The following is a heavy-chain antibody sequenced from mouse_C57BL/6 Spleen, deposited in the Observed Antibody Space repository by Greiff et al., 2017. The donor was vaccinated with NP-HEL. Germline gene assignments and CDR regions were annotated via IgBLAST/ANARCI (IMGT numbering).Heavy chain of an antibody. D-gene: IGHD3-3*01. Sequence: EVKLMESGGGLVKPGGSLKLSCAASGFTFSSYAMSWVRQTPEKRLEWVATISDGGSYTYYPDNVKGRFTISRDKAKNNLYLQMSHLKSEDTAMCYCARGGGLNFDYWGQGTTLTVSS. J-gene: IGHJ2*01. CDR2: ISDGGSYT. CDR1: GFTFSSYA. V-gene: IGHV5-4*03. CDR3: ARGGGLNFDY.